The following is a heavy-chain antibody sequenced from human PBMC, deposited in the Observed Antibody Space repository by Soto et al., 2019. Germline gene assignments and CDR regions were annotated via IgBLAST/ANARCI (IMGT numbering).Heavy chain of an antibody. CDR1: GYSFTSYW. J-gene: IGHJ6*02. Sequence: PGESLKISCKGSGYSFTSYWIGWVRQMPGKGLEWMGIIYPGDSDTRYSPSFQGQVTISADKSISTAYLQWSSLKASDTAMYYCAREKYCISTSCYSYYYYGMDVWGQGTTVTVSS. D-gene: IGHD2-2*02. CDR2: IYPGDSDT. V-gene: IGHV5-51*01. CDR3: AREKYCISTSCYSYYYYGMDV.